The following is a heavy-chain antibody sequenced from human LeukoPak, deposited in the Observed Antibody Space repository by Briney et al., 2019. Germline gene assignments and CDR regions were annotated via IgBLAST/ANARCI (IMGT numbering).Heavy chain of an antibody. V-gene: IGHV3-53*01. CDR3: ARNPVMRDYDDY. Sequence: GGSLRLSCTVSGFTVSSNSMSWVRQAPGKGLEWVSFIYSDNTHYSDSVKGRFTISRDNAKNSLYLQMSSLRAEDTAMYYCARNPVMRDYDDYWGQGTLVTVSS. CDR1: GFTVSSNS. D-gene: IGHD4-17*01. J-gene: IGHJ4*02. CDR2: IYSDNT.